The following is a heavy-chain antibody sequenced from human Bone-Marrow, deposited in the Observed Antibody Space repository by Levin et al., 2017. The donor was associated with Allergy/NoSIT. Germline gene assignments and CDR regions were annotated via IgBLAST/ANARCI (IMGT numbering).Heavy chain of an antibody. V-gene: IGHV3-7*01. Sequence: ETLSLTCAASGFTFRTFWMAWVRQAPGKGPEWVANIKQDGSDKYYVDSVEGRFTVSRDNAKNSLYLQMNSLRVEDTAVYYCARDHDGEDEYFDFWGQGTLVTVSS. CDR1: GFTFRTFW. CDR2: IKQDGSDK. J-gene: IGHJ4*02. D-gene: IGHD3-10*01. CDR3: ARDHDGEDEYFDF.